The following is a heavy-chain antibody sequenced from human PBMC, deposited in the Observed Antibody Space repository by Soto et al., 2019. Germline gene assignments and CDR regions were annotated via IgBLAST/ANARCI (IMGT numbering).Heavy chain of an antibody. CDR3: ARGRYGAY. CDR2: ISAHNGNT. J-gene: IGHJ4*02. Sequence: QVHLVQSGAEVKKPGASVKVSCKASGYTFTSYGITWVRQAPGQGLEWMEWISAHNGNTDYAQKLQGRVIVTRDTSASTAYLELRSLRSDDTALYYCARGRYGAYWGQGALVTVSS. V-gene: IGHV1-18*01. D-gene: IGHD3-10*01. CDR1: GYTFTSYG.